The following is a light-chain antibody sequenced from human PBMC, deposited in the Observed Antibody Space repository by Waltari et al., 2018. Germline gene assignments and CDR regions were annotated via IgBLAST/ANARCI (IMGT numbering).Light chain of an antibody. CDR3: QQYYGTPRT. CDR2: AAS. V-gene: IGKV1-NL1*01. CDR1: LGISTS. J-gene: IGKJ1*01. Sequence: DIQMTQSPSSLSASVGDRVTITCRASLGISTSLAWYQQKPGKAPNLLLFAASRLESGVPALFSGSGSGTDYTFPTSSLQPEHFATYYCQQYYGTPRTFGQGTKVEIK.